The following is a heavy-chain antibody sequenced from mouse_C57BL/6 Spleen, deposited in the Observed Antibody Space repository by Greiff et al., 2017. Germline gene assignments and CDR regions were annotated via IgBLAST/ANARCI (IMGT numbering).Heavy chain of an antibody. CDR3: ARGGGTGTAFDY. D-gene: IGHD4-1*01. CDR2: IWSGGST. CDR1: GFSLTSYG. J-gene: IGHJ2*01. Sequence: QVQLQQSGPGLVQPSQSLSITCTVSGFSLTSYGVHWVRQSPGKGLEWLGVIWSGGSTDYNAAFISRLSISKDNSKSQVFFKMNSLQADDTAIYYCARGGGTGTAFDYWGQGTTLTVSS. V-gene: IGHV2-2*01.